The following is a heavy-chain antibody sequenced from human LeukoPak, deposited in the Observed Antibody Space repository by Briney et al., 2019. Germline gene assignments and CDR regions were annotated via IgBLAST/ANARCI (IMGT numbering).Heavy chain of an antibody. CDR3: ANYPGAESGSYKVFVY. Sequence: TGGSLRLSCAISGFTFSDYYMSWIRQAPGKGPEWVSYISGSGSVTNYAASVRGRFTISRDNAKNSLYLQMNSLRAEDTAVYYCANYPGAESGSYKVFVYWGQGTLVTVSS. CDR1: GFTFSDYY. V-gene: IGHV3-11*06. D-gene: IGHD3-10*01. CDR2: ISGSGSVT. J-gene: IGHJ4*02.